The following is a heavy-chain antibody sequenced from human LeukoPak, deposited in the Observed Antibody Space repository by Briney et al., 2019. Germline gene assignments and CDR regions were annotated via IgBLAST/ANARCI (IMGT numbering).Heavy chain of an antibody. CDR2: ISSSSSYI. CDR1: GFTFSSYS. D-gene: IGHD6-13*01. Sequence: PGGSLRLSCAASGFTFSSYSMNWVRQAPGKGLEWVSSISSSSSYIYYADSVKGRFTISRDNSKNTLYLQMNSLRAEDTAVYYCAREGKAAAGPSDAFDIWGQGAMVTVSS. J-gene: IGHJ3*02. V-gene: IGHV3-21*01. CDR3: AREGKAAAGPSDAFDI.